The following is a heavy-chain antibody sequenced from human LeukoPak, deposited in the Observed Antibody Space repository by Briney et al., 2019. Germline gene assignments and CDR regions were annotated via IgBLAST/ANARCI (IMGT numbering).Heavy chain of an antibody. CDR3: AKAPLGRCTGVICYCFDS. V-gene: IGHV3-23*01. CDR1: GFTLSSYA. Sequence: PGGSLRLSCAASGFTLSSYAMSWVRQAPGKGLEWVSAISDSGNTYHADSVRGRFTISRDNSKNTLYLQMNSLRAEDAAVYYCAKAPLGRCTGVICYCFDSWGQGTLVTVSS. D-gene: IGHD2-15*01. J-gene: IGHJ4*02. CDR2: ISDSGNT.